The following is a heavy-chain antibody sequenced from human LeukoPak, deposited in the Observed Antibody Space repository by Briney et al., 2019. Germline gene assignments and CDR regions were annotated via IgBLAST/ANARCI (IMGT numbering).Heavy chain of an antibody. J-gene: IGHJ4*02. V-gene: IGHV3-64*01. CDR3: ARWGSTSCYDY. CDR2: ISTNGGNT. CDR1: GFTFSSYA. D-gene: IGHD2-2*01. Sequence: GGSLRLSCAASGFTFSSYAIHWVRQAPGKGLEYVSAISTNGGNTYYANSVKGRFTISRDNSKNTLYLQMGSVRAEDMAVYYCARWGSTSCYDYWGQGTLVTVSS.